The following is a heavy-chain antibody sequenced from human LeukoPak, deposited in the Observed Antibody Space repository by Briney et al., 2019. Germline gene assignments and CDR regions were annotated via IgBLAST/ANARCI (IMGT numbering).Heavy chain of an antibody. V-gene: IGHV3-30*02. D-gene: IGHD7-27*01. CDR1: GFTFS. J-gene: IGHJ5*02. CDR2: IRHDGTDQ. Sequence: GGSLRLSCVGSGFTFSVHWVRQVPGTGLEWLTFIRHDGTDQHYADSVRGRFTISRDNSKNTVYLQMNSLRPEDTALYYCAEDGNWASVSWGQGTLVTVSS. CDR3: AEDGNWASVS.